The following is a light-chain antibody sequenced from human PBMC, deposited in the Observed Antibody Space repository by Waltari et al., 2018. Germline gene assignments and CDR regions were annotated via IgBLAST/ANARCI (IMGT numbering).Light chain of an antibody. Sequence: DIQMTQSPSSLSASVGDTVTITCRASQSISGYFNWYQQKPGKTPELLIYAASRLQSGVPSRFSGSGSGTDFTLTISSLQPEDFAIYYCQQSYSTLALTFGGGTKVEIK. J-gene: IGKJ4*01. CDR2: AAS. CDR1: QSISGY. CDR3: QQSYSTLALT. V-gene: IGKV1-39*01.